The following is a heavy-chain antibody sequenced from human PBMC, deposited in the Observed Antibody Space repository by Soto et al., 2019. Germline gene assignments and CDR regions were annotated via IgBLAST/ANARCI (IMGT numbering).Heavy chain of an antibody. Sequence: EVQLVESGGGLDKPGGSLRLSCVGTGFTFSTDSINWVRQAPGKGLEWVSSISSRSDIYYADSVKGRFTISRDNAKNSVSRQMNSLRAEDTAVYYCAREYTAWPIAYGLDVWGQGTTVTVS. CDR3: AREYTAWPIAYGLDV. CDR1: GFTFSTDS. V-gene: IGHV3-21*02. CDR2: ISSRSDI. J-gene: IGHJ6*02. D-gene: IGHD2-2*02.